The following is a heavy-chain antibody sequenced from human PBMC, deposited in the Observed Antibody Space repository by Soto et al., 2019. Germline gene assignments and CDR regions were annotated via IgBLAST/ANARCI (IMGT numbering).Heavy chain of an antibody. V-gene: IGHV3-23*01. CDR1: GFFFNGFD. Sequence: PGGSLRLSCAASGFFFNGFDMSWVRQAPGMGLEWVSTISANAGNINYAGSVRGRFSISRDSSKNSVDLQMNSLRAEDTAVYYCAKDRVVVYVWGQGTTVTVSS. CDR3: AKDRVVVYV. J-gene: IGHJ6*02. D-gene: IGHD2-15*01. CDR2: ISANAGNI.